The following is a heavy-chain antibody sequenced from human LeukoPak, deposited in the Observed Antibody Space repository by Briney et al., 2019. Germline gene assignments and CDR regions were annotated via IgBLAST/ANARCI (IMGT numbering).Heavy chain of an antibody. J-gene: IGHJ4*02. CDR1: GGSISSGDYY. V-gene: IGHV4-30-4*01. Sequence: SQTLSLTCTVSGGSISSGDYYWSWIRQPPGKGLEWIGYIYYSGSTYYNPSLKSRVTISVDTSKNQFSLKLSSVTAADTAVYYCARAGIVARRGGVFDYWGQGTLVTVPS. CDR3: ARAGIVARRGGVFDY. D-gene: IGHD6-6*01. CDR2: IYYSGST.